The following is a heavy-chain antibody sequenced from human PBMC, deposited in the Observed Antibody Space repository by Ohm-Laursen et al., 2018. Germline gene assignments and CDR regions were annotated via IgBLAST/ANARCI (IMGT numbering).Heavy chain of an antibody. CDR2: IDWDDDK. J-gene: IGHJ4*02. D-gene: IGHD3-9*01. CDR1: GFSLSTSGMR. CDR3: ARVDILTGYYYY. V-gene: IGHV2-70*04. Sequence: TQTLTLTCTFSGFSLSTSGMRVSWIRQPPGKALERLARIDWDDDKYYRTSLKTRLTIPKDTSKNQVVLIMTNMDPVDTATYYCARVDILTGYYYYWGQGTLVTVSS.